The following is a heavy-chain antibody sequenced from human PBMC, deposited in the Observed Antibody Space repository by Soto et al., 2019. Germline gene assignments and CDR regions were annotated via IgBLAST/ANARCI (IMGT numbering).Heavy chain of an antibody. D-gene: IGHD3-9*01. J-gene: IGHJ6*02. Sequence: ASVKVSCTASGYTFTTYAMHCVRQAPGQRLEWMGWINPIIGKANYAQKFQGRVTITADKSTSTAYMELSSLRSEDTAVYYCARDQRLRYFDWSYGMDVWGQGTTVTVSS. V-gene: IGHV1-3*01. CDR3: ARDQRLRYFDWSYGMDV. CDR2: INPIIGKA. CDR1: GYTFTTYA.